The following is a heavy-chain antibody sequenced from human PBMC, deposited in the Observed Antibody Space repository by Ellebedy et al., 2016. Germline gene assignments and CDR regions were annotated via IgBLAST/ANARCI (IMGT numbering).Heavy chain of an antibody. J-gene: IGHJ4*02. Sequence: SETLSLXXTVSGYSISNGYYWGWIRQPPGKGLEWIGNIYHSGTTYYNPSLKSRVTISVDTFKNQFSLKLNSVTAADTAVYYCARVGHYSGKEYFDYWGQGTLVPVSS. D-gene: IGHD4-23*01. CDR3: ARVGHYSGKEYFDY. V-gene: IGHV4-38-2*02. CDR2: IYHSGTT. CDR1: GYSISNGYY.